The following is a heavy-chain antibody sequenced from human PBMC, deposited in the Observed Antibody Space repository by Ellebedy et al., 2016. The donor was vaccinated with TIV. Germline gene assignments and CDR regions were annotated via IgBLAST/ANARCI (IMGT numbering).Heavy chain of an antibody. V-gene: IGHV3-7*01. J-gene: IGHJ6*03. CDR3: AREGSYCSSTSCLAYYYYYYYMDV. CDR2: IKQDGSEK. CDR1: GFTFSSYW. Sequence: GGSLRLXXAASGFTFSSYWMSWVRQAPGKGLEWVANIKQDGSEKYYVDSVKGRFTISRDNAKNSLYLQMNSLRAEDTAVYYCAREGSYCSSTSCLAYYYYYYYMDVWGKGTTVTVSS. D-gene: IGHD2-2*01.